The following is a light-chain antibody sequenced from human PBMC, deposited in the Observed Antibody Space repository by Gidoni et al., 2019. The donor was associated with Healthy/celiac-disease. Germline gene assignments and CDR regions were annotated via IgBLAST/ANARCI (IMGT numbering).Light chain of an antibody. CDR2: AAS. CDR3: QQLNSYPT. V-gene: IGKV1-9*01. J-gene: IGKJ4*01. Sequence: DIPLTQSPSFLSASVGDRVTITCRASQGISSYLALYQQKPGKAPKLLIYAASTLQSGVPSRFSGSGSGTEFTLTISSLQPEDFATYYCQQLNSYPTFGGGTKVEIK. CDR1: QGISSY.